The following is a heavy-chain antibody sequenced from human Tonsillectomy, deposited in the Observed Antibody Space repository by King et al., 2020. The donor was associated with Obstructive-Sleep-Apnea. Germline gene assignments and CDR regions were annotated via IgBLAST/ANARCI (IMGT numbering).Heavy chain of an antibody. D-gene: IGHD3-10*01. CDR2: IYHSGST. J-gene: IGHJ4*02. Sequence: VQLQESGPGLVKPSQTLSLTFTVSGGSINSGDYYWTWIRQPPGKGLERIGFIYHSGSTYFNPSLRSRVTVSIDTSRNQFSLNLNSVTAADTAVYFCARWRGGSGNIDYWGQGILVTVSS. CDR3: ARWRGGSGNIDY. CDR1: GGSINSGDYY. V-gene: IGHV4-30-4*01.